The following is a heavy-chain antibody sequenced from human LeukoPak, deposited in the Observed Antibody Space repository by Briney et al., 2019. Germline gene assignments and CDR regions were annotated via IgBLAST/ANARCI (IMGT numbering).Heavy chain of an antibody. CDR1: GFTFSGFS. J-gene: IGHJ4*02. CDR2: IINKANNYAT. CDR3: AKSDMTTLTTCLDY. D-gene: IGHD4-17*01. V-gene: IGHV3-73*01. Sequence: PGGSLRLSCAASGFTFSGFSLHWVRQASGKGLEWVGRIINKANNYATTYAASVRGRFTISRDNSKNTLHLQMNSLRAEDTAVYYCAKSDMTTLTTCLDYWGQGTLVTVSS.